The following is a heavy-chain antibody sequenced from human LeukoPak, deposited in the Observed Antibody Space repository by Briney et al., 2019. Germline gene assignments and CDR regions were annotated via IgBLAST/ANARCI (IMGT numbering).Heavy chain of an antibody. Sequence: GGSLRLSCAASGFTFSSYGMHWVRQAPGKGLEWVAVIWYDGSNKYYADSVKGRLTISRDNSKNTLYLQMNSLRAEDTAVYYCARGPRTYYYGSGTDYWGQGTLVTVSS. CDR1: GFTFSSYG. J-gene: IGHJ4*02. D-gene: IGHD3-10*01. CDR3: ARGPRTYYYGSGTDY. CDR2: IWYDGSNK. V-gene: IGHV3-33*01.